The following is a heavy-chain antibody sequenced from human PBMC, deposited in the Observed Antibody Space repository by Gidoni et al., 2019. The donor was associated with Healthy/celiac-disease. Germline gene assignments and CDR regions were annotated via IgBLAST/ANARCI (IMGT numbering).Heavy chain of an antibody. J-gene: IGHJ4*02. CDR1: GFTFSSYA. CDR3: ARVRAPSVYYDIFTGAFDY. Sequence: GFTFSSYAMHWGRQAPGKGLEWVAVISYGGSNKYYADSVKGRFTISRDNSKNTLYLQMNSLRAEDTDVYYCARVRAPSVYYDIFTGAFDYWGQGTLVTVSS. CDR2: ISYGGSNK. D-gene: IGHD3-9*01. V-gene: IGHV3-30-3*01.